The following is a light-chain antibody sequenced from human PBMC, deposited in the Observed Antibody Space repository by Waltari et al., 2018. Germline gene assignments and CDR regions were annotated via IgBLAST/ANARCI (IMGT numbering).Light chain of an antibody. CDR2: QDS. J-gene: IGKJ1*01. V-gene: IGKV3-20*01. CDR3: QNHERLPAT. CDR1: QSVGRF. Sequence: ELVLTQSPGTLSLSPGERATLACRASQSVGRFLAWYQQKPGQAPRLLIYQDSNRATGIPDRFSGSGSGTDFSLTISRLEPEDFAVYYCQNHERLPATFGQGTKVEI.